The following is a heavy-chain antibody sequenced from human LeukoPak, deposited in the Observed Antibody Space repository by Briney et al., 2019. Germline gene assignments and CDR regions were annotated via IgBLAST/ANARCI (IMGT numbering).Heavy chain of an antibody. Sequence: SETLSLTCTVSGGSISSYYWSWIRHPPGKGLEWIGYIYYSGSTNYNPSLKSRVTISVDTSKNQFSLKLSSVTAADTAVYYCARGVSSGWQYYYYYGMDVWGQGTTVTVSS. CDR3: ARGVSSGWQYYYYYGMDV. J-gene: IGHJ6*02. CDR1: GGSISSYY. V-gene: IGHV4-59*01. D-gene: IGHD6-19*01. CDR2: IYYSGST.